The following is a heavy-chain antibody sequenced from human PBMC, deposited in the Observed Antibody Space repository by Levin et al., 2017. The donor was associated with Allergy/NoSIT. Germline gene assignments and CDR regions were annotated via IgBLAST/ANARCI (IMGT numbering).Heavy chain of an antibody. V-gene: IGHV3-23*01. D-gene: IGHD3-3*01. CDR2: ISGSGGST. CDR1: GFTFSSYA. Sequence: GESLKISCAASGFTFSSYAMSWVRQAPGKGLEWVSAISGSGGSTYYADSVKGRFTISRDNSKNTLYLQMNSLRAEDTAVYYCAKDENYDFWSGSTYFDYWGQGTLVTVSS. CDR3: AKDENYDFWSGSTYFDY. J-gene: IGHJ4*02.